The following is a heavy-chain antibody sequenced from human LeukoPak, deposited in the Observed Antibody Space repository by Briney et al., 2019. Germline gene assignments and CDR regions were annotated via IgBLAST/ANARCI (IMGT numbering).Heavy chain of an antibody. J-gene: IGHJ5*02. D-gene: IGHD3-9*01. CDR2: VFHTGTT. Sequence: KPSETLSLTCTVSGGSVSSDFYHWGWIPQSPGKGLEWIGTVFHTGTTYSNPSLKSRISISVDTSENQFSLKLNSVTAADTAVYYCATETGLQWFAPWGRGVLVTVSS. CDR3: ATETGLQWFAP. CDR1: GGSVSSDFYH. V-gene: IGHV4-39*01.